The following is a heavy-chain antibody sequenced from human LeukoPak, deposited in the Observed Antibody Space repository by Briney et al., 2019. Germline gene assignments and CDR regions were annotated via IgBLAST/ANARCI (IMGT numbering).Heavy chain of an antibody. CDR2: IYYSGST. CDR3: ATYYDSSGYLDY. J-gene: IGHJ4*02. CDR1: GGSISSSSYY. D-gene: IGHD3-22*01. Sequence: PETLSLTCTVSGGSISSSSYYWGWIRQPPGKGLEWIGSIYYSGSTYYNPSLKSRVTISVDTSKNQFSLKLSSVTAADTAVYYCATYYDSSGYLDYWGQGTLVTVSS. V-gene: IGHV4-39*07.